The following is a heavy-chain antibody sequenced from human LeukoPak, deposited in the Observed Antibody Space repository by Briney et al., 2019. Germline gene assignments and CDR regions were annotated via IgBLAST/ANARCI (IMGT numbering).Heavy chain of an antibody. Sequence: SETLSLTCTVSGGSISSYYWSWIRQPAGKGQEWIGRIYTSGSTNYNPSLKSRVTMSVDTPKNQYSLKLSSVTAADTAVYYCARDRYNWNYGTRYFDLWGRGTLVTVSS. CDR3: ARDRYNWNYGTRYFDL. CDR1: GGSISSYY. J-gene: IGHJ2*01. CDR2: IYTSGST. V-gene: IGHV4-4*07. D-gene: IGHD1-7*01.